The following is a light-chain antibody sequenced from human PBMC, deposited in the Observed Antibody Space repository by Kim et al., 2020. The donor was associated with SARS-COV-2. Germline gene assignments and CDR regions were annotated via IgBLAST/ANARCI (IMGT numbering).Light chain of an antibody. CDR2: GNS. Sequence: QSVLTQPPSVSGAPGQTVTISCTGSTSNIRACYGVHWYQQLPGTAPKLLIYGNSHRPSGVPDRFSGSKSGTAASLAITGLQAEDEADYYCQSYDSSLSGSVFGGGTKLTVL. V-gene: IGLV1-40*01. CDR3: QSYDSSLSGSV. CDR1: TSNIRACYG. J-gene: IGLJ2*01.